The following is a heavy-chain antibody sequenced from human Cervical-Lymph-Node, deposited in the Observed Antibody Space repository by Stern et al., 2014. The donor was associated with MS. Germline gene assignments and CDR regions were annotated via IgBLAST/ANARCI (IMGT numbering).Heavy chain of an antibody. Sequence: VQLVQSGAEVKKPGESLKISCKGSGYSFTNYWIVWVRQMPGKGLEWMGSIYPGDYDTRYSPAFHGQVTISADKSISPAYLQWSSLKASDTALYYCSRRGGVGATGAAFDIWGQGTMVTVSS. V-gene: IGHV5-51*01. CDR3: SRRGGVGATGAAFDI. J-gene: IGHJ3*02. D-gene: IGHD1-26*01. CDR1: GYSFTNYW. CDR2: IYPGDYDT.